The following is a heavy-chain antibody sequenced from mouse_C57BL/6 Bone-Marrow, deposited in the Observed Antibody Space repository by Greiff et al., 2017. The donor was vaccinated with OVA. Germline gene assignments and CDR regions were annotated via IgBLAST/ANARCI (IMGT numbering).Heavy chain of an antibody. CDR3: TRPLVRYFDV. J-gene: IGHJ1*03. CDR2: IDPETGGT. D-gene: IGHD2-10*02. Sequence: VQLQQSGAELVRPGASVTLSCKASGYTFTDYEMHWVKQTPVHGLEWIGAIDPETGGTAYNQKFKGKAILTADKSSSTAYMALRSLTSEDSAVYYCTRPLVRYFDVWGTGTTVTVSS. CDR1: GYTFTDYE. V-gene: IGHV1-15*01.